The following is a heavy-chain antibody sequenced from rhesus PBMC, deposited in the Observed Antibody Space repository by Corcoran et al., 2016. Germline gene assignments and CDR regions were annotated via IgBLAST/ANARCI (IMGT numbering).Heavy chain of an antibody. CDR1: GYSISGYY. CDR2: ITYSVST. CDR3: ARGGWGDYYGLDS. Sequence: QVQLQESGPGLVKPSETLSLTCAVSGYSISGYYWSWIRQTPGKGLEWIGYITYSVSTSYNPSLKSRVTSSRDTSKNQFSLKLSSVTAADTAVYYCARGGWGDYYGLDSWGQGVVVTVSS. J-gene: IGHJ6*01. V-gene: IGHV4-122*02. D-gene: IGHD3-34*01.